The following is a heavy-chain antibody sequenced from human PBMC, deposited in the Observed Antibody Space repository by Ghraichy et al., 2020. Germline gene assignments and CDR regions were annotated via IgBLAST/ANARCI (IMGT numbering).Heavy chain of an antibody. CDR1: AFTFGSYY. CDR3: ARVGVPHDYGYFDY. J-gene: IGHJ4*02. CDR2: ISTSRSYI. Sequence: GGSLRLSCATSAFTFGSYYMAWVRQAPGRGLEWNSYISTSRSYIYYADSVNGRFTISRDNAKNSLYLQKNSLMAEDTAIYYCARVGVPHDYGYFDYWGQGALVIVSS. D-gene: IGHD4-17*01. V-gene: IGHV3-21*05.